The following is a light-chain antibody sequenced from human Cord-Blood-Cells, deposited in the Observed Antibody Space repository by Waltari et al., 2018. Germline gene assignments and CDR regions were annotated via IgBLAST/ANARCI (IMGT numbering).Light chain of an antibody. CDR3: SSYTSSSTWV. Sequence: QSALTQTASVSGSPGPSITISCTGTSSDVRGSNYVSWYQQHPGKDPKLMIYDVSNRPSGVSNRFSGSKSGNTASLTISGLQAEDEADYYCSSYTSSSTWVFGGGTKLTVL. J-gene: IGLJ3*02. CDR1: SSDVRGSNY. V-gene: IGLV2-14*03. CDR2: DVS.